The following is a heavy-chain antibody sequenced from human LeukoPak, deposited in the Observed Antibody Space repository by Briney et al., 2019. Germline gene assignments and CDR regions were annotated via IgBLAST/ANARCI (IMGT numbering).Heavy chain of an antibody. CDR1: GYTFTSYD. V-gene: IGHV1-8*01. D-gene: IGHD3-9*01. J-gene: IGHJ5*02. Sequence: ASVKVSCKASGYTFTSYDINWVRQATGQGLEWMGWMNPNSGNTGYAQKFQGRVTMTRNTSISTAYMELSSLRSDDTAVYYCARVDLYYDILTGSAWFDPWGQGTLVTVSS. CDR3: ARVDLYYDILTGSAWFDP. CDR2: MNPNSGNT.